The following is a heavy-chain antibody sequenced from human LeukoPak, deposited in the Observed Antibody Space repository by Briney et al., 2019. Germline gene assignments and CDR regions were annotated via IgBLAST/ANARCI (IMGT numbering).Heavy chain of an antibody. CDR1: GFTFSSYG. D-gene: IGHD2-2*01. CDR3: ARDLVVVPAAVNWFDP. J-gene: IGHJ5*02. CDR2: IWYDGSNK. Sequence: GGSLRLSCAASGFTFSSYGMHWVRQAPGNRLEWVAVIWYDGSNKYYADSVKGRFTISRDNSKNTLYLQMNSLRAEDTAVYYCARDLVVVPAAVNWFDPWGQGTLVTVSS. V-gene: IGHV3-33*01.